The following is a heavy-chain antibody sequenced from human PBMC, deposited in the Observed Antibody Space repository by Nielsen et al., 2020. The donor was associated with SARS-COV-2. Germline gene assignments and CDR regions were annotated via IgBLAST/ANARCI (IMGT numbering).Heavy chain of an antibody. J-gene: IGHJ6*03. Sequence: SETLSLTCTVSGGSISSGNYYWSWIRQPPGKGLEWIGYIYYSGSTYYNPSLKSRVTISVDTSKNQFSLKLSSVTAADTAVYYCARDLTVRGVIHAPYYYYMDVWGKGTTVTVSS. CDR1: GGSISSGNYY. CDR2: IYYSGST. D-gene: IGHD3-10*01. CDR3: ARDLTVRGVIHAPYYYYMDV. V-gene: IGHV4-30-4*01.